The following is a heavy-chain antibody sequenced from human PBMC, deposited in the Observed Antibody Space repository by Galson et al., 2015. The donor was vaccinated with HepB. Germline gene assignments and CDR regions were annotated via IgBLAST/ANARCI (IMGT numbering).Heavy chain of an antibody. Sequence: SLRLSCAASGFTFSGSAIHWVRQASGKGPEWIGRIRSKANSYAALYVPSLKGRFTISRDDSKNMAYLHMRSLRTDDTAVYYCVRLGDLSGYSSRWGQGTLVTVSS. D-gene: IGHD5-12*01. J-gene: IGHJ4*02. V-gene: IGHV3-73*01. CDR1: GFTFSGSA. CDR2: IRSKANSYAA. CDR3: VRLGDLSGYSSR.